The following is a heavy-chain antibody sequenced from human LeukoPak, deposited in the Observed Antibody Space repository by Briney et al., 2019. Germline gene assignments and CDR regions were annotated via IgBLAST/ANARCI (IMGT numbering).Heavy chain of an antibody. CDR2: ISAYNGNT. CDR3: ASLYYNFWSGYRFDY. Sequence: ASVKVSCKASGYTFTSYGISWVRQAPGQGLEWMGWISAYNGNTNYAQKLQGRVTMTTDTSTSTAYMELRSLRSDDTAVYYCASLYYNFWSGYRFDYWGQGTLVTVSS. J-gene: IGHJ4*02. CDR1: GYTFTSYG. V-gene: IGHV1-18*01. D-gene: IGHD3-3*01.